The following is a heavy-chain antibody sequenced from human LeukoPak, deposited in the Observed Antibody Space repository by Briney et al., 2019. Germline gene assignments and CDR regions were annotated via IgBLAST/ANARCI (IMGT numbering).Heavy chain of an antibody. Sequence: SETLSLTCTVSGGSISSYYWSWIRQPPGKGLEWIGYIYYSGSTNYNPSLKSRVTISVDTSKNQFSLKLSSVTAADTAVYYCARHVFLLGWSGTFDYWGQGTLVTVSS. J-gene: IGHJ4*02. D-gene: IGHD3-3*01. CDR3: ARHVFLLGWSGTFDY. V-gene: IGHV4-59*08. CDR2: IYYSGST. CDR1: GGSISSYY.